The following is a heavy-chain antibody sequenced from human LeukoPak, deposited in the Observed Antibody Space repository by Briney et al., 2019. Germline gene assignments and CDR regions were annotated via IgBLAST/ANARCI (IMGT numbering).Heavy chain of an antibody. CDR1: GFTFGDYA. V-gene: IGHV3-49*04. J-gene: IGHJ4*02. Sequence: GRSLRLSCTASGFTFGDYAMSWVRQAPGKGLEWVGFIRSKAYGGTTEYAASVKGRFTISRDDSKSIAYLQMNSLKTEDTAVYYCISSYVYVRSMDYWGQGTLVTVSS. CDR3: ISSYVYVRSMDY. D-gene: IGHD5/OR15-5a*01. CDR2: IRSKAYGGTT.